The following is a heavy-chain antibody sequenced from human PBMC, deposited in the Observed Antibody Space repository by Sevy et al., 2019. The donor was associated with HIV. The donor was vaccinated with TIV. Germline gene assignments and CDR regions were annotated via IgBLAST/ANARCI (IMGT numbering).Heavy chain of an antibody. V-gene: IGHV4-31*03. J-gene: IGHJ5*02. CDR1: GGSISSGAYY. Sequence: SETLSLTCTVSGGSISSGAYYWSWIRQHPGTGLECIGYIYYTGSTYHNPSRRSRVTMSVDTSKNQFSLRLSSVTAADTAVYYCARNKSRREGEYWFDPWGQGTLVTVSS. CDR2: IYYTGST. D-gene: IGHD1-26*01. CDR3: ARNKSRREGEYWFDP.